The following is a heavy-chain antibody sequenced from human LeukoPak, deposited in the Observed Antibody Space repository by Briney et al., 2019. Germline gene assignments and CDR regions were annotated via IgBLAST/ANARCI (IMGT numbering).Heavy chain of an antibody. J-gene: IGHJ3*02. CDR2: INSDESST. CDR3: IRAGRGWYYAFDI. Sequence: PGGSLRLSCAASGFIFSDTYMSWVRQAPGKGLVWVSHINSDESSTTYADSVKGRFTISRDNANNTLYLQMNSLRAEDTAVYYCIRAGRGWYYAFDIWGQGTMVTVSS. D-gene: IGHD6-19*01. V-gene: IGHV3-74*01. CDR1: GFIFSDTY.